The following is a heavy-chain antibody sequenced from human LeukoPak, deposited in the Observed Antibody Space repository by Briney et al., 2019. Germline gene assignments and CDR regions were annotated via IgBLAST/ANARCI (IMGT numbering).Heavy chain of an antibody. CDR1: GGSISSYF. J-gene: IGHJ6*03. CDR3: ARTLHGFYYYYYYYMDV. V-gene: IGHV4-59*01. Sequence: SETLSLTCTVSGGSISSYFWSWIRPPPGKGLEGIGYIYYSGSTNYNPSLKSRVTISVDTSKNQFSLKLSSVTAADTAVYYCARTLHGFYYYYYYYMDVWGKGTTVTVSS. D-gene: IGHD2/OR15-2a*01. CDR2: IYYSGST.